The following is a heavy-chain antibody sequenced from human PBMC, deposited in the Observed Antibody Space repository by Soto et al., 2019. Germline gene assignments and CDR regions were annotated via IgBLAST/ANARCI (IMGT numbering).Heavy chain of an antibody. Sequence: GGSLRLSCAASGFTFSDHYMDWVRQAPGKGLEWVGRVKSKNNGGTTDFAAPVKGRFAISRDDSKNMVYLEMNSLQTEDTAIYYCTTDSYITSIIVRFDYWGHGTLVIVSS. V-gene: IGHV3-15*07. CDR3: TTDSYITSIIVRFDY. CDR2: VKSKNNGGTT. J-gene: IGHJ4*01. D-gene: IGHD3-22*01. CDR1: GFTFSDHY.